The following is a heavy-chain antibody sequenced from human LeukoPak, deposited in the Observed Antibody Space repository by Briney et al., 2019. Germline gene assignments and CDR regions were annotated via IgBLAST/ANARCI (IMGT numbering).Heavy chain of an antibody. CDR1: GDSISSYY. D-gene: IGHD4-17*01. J-gene: IGHJ3*02. Sequence: SETLSLTCTVSGDSISSYYWSWIRQPPGKGLEGIGYIYYSGSTKYNPSLKSRVTISVDTSKNQFSLKLSSVTAADTAVYYCARDRQATTAYDAFDIWGRGTMVTVSS. CDR3: ARDRQATTAYDAFDI. V-gene: IGHV4-59*01. CDR2: IYYSGST.